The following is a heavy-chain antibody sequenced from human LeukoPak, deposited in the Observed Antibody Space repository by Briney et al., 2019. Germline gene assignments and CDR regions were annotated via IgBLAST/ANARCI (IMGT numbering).Heavy chain of an antibody. Sequence: GESLKISCKGSGYSFTSYWISWVRQMPGKGLEWMGRIDPSDSYTNYSPSFQGHVTISADKSISTAYLQWSSLEASDTAMYYSARLVGYGDYSLDYWGQGTLVTVSS. CDR2: IDPSDSYT. CDR3: ARLVGYGDYSLDY. J-gene: IGHJ4*02. CDR1: GYSFTSYW. V-gene: IGHV5-10-1*01. D-gene: IGHD4-17*01.